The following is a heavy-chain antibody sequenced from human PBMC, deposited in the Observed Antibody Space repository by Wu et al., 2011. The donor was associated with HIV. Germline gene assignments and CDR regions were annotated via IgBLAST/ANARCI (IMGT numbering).Heavy chain of an antibody. V-gene: IGHV1-8*01. D-gene: IGHD1-1*01. CDR2: INPNSGNT. CDR1: D. CDR3: TRGWYRPLEPAFDI. Sequence: DINLAAAGHWTKGFEWMGWINPNSGNTGYAHNFQGRVIMTRNTSINTAYMEVSNLKSEDTAMYYSTRGWYRPLEPAFDIWGQGTMVTVSS. J-gene: IGHJ3*02.